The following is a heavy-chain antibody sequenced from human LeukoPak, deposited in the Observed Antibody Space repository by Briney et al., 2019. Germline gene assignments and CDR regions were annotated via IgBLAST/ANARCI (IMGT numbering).Heavy chain of an antibody. Sequence: VASVKVSCKASGYTFTSYDINWVRQATGRGLEWMGWMNPNSGNTGYAQKFQGRVTMTRNTSISTAYMELSSLRSEDTAVYYCARSSYNCSSASRYCYYYYYGMDVWGQGTTVTVSS. J-gene: IGHJ6*02. D-gene: IGHD2-2*01. CDR2: MNPNSGNT. V-gene: IGHV1-8*01. CDR1: GYTFTSYD. CDR3: ARSSYNCSSASRYCYYYYYGMDV.